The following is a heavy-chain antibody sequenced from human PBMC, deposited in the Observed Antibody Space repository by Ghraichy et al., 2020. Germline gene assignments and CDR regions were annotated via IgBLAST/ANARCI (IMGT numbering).Heavy chain of an antibody. D-gene: IGHD6-19*01. Sequence: GGSLRLSCAASGFTFSSYWMHWVRQVPGKGLVWVSRVDTGGSTTNYADSVKGRFTISRDNAKNTLYLQMNSLRAEDTAVYYCVRDLAGRWGYWGQGTLVTVSS. CDR2: VDTGGSTT. CDR1: GFTFSSYW. V-gene: IGHV3-74*01. J-gene: IGHJ4*02. CDR3: VRDLAGRWGY.